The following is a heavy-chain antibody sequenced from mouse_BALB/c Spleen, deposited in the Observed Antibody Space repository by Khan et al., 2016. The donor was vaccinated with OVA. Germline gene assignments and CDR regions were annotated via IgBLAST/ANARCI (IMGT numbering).Heavy chain of an antibody. D-gene: IGHD2-3*01. J-gene: IGHJ2*01. CDR2: IYPGSDNA. CDR1: GYTFTYYV. CDR3: ARGAGYYVYFDY. Sequence: QVQLKESGPELVKPGASVKMSCKASGYTFTYYVITWVKQRTGQGLEWIGEIYPGSDNAYYNERFKGQVTLTADNYSNTTHMQLSSLTSEDSAVYFCARGAGYYVYFDYWGQGTTLTVSS. V-gene: IGHV1-77*01.